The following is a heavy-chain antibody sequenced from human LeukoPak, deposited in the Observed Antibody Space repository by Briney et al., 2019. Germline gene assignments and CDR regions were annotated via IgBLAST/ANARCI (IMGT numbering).Heavy chain of an antibody. CDR3: ANHFACGSTSCPPFDS. Sequence: KPGGSLRLSCAASGFTFSSFSMSWVRQAPGKGLEWVSSISDDSNYIYYADSVEGRFTISRDNAKNSLYLQLNSLRAEDTAVYYCANHFACGSTSCPPFDSWGQGTLVTVSS. CDR2: ISDDSNYI. J-gene: IGHJ4*02. CDR1: GFTFSSFS. V-gene: IGHV3-21*01. D-gene: IGHD2-2*01.